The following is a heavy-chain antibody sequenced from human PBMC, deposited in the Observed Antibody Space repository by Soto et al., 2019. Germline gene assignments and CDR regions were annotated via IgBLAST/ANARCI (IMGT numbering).Heavy chain of an antibody. V-gene: IGHV1-18*01. CDR3: ARGRGVVIPSGTPDAFHV. CDR2: ISAFNDYT. D-gene: IGHD2-21*01. CDR1: GYTFNKYG. Sequence: ASVKVSCKASGYTFNKYGFNWVRQAPGQGLEWMGRISAFNDYTNLAQKFQGRLTLTTDASTNTAYMELQVLRSDDTAMYYCARGRGVVIPSGTPDAFHVWVQGTTVTVSS. J-gene: IGHJ3*01.